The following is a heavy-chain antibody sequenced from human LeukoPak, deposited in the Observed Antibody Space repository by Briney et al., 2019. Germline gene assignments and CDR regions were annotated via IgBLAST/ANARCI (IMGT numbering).Heavy chain of an antibody. CDR3: ARDLRITIFGVVTSGYYFDY. D-gene: IGHD3-3*01. V-gene: IGHV1-18*01. J-gene: IGHJ4*02. CDR1: GYTFTSYG. CDR2: ISAYNGNT. Sequence: ASVKVSCKASGYTFTSYGISWVRQAPGQGREWVGWISAYNGNTNYAQKLQGRVTMTTDPSTSTAYMELRSLRSDDTAVYYCARDLRITIFGVVTSGYYFDYWGQGTLVTVSS.